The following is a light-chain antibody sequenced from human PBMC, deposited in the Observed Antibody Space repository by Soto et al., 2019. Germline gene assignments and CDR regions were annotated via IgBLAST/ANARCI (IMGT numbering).Light chain of an antibody. V-gene: IGLV1-51*01. CDR2: YND. J-gene: IGLJ2*01. CDR3: GTWDNSLSAVI. Sequence: QSVLTQPPSVSAAPGQKVTISCSGSSSNIGSNSVSWYQQLPGAAPKPLIYYNDKRPSGIPDRFSGSKSGTSATLGITGLQTGDEAAYFCGTWDNSLSAVIFGGGTKLTVL. CDR1: SSNIGSNS.